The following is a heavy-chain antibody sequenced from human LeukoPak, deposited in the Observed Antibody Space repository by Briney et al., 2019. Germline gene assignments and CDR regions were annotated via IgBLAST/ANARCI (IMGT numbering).Heavy chain of an antibody. CDR3: AKIGSYSVLGAYYFDS. CDR1: GFTFSSYA. J-gene: IGHJ4*02. Sequence: PGGSLRLSCAASGFTFSSYAMSWVRQAPGKGLEWVSALSGSGSNTYYADSVKGRFTISRDNSKSTLYLQMNSLRAEDTAVYYCAKIGSYSVLGAYYFDSWGQGTLVTVSS. V-gene: IGHV3-23*01. CDR2: LSGSGSNT. D-gene: IGHD1-26*01.